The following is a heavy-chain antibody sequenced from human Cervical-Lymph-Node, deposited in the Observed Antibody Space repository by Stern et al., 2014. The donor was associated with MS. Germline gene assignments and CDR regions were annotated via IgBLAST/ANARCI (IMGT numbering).Heavy chain of an antibody. CDR3: ARAFTYGYFDY. CDR1: GYTFRDFA. Sequence: VQLLESGAEVKKPGASVKVSCKASGYTFRDFAISWVRQAPGQGLEWMGWISGHNGDTNSAQRFQGRVAVTADTSTSTAYLELTSLTSDDTAVYYCARAFTYGYFDYWGQGSLVIVSS. V-gene: IGHV1-18*01. CDR2: ISGHNGDT. D-gene: IGHD4-17*01. J-gene: IGHJ4*02.